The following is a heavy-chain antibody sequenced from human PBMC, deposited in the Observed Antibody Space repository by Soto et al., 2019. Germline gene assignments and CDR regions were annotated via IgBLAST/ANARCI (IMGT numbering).Heavy chain of an antibody. D-gene: IGHD6-6*01. CDR3: ARGLSSPSAAGV. CDR2: VHDTGTT. J-gene: IGHJ4*02. Sequence: QLQLQESGPGLVKPSETLSLTCAVSGGSVSSGGNYWGWIRQSPGKGLEWIGSVHDTGTTHYNPSLTSRVTISFDKSKNQFSMNVTTATAADTAVSYCARGLSSPSAAGVWGQGTLVTVSS. V-gene: IGHV4-39*01. CDR1: GGSVSSGGNY.